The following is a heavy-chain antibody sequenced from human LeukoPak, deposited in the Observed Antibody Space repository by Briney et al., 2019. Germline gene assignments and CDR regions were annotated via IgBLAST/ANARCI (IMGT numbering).Heavy chain of an antibody. Sequence: GGSLRLSCAASGFTFSSYAMHWVRQAPGKGLEWVAVISYDGSNKYYADSVKGRFTISRDNSKNTLYLQMNSLRAEDTAVYYCARDDYIVVVPAAIGRFDYWGQGTLVTVSS. J-gene: IGHJ4*02. CDR1: GFTFSSYA. D-gene: IGHD2-2*02. CDR2: ISYDGSNK. V-gene: IGHV3-30-3*01. CDR3: ARDDYIVVVPAAIGRFDY.